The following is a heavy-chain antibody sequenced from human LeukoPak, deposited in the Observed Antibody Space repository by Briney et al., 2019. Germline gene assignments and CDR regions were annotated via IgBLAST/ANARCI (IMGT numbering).Heavy chain of an antibody. V-gene: IGHV3-23*01. D-gene: IGHD6-13*01. J-gene: IGHJ2*01. CDR2: ISNSYNT. Sequence: PGGSLRLSCSASGFTFNNYAMSWVGQAPGKGLECVSTISNSYNTYYADSVKGRFTISSDNSKNMLYLQMDSLRADDTAIYYCAKRAGQQLTYWYIDLWGRGTLVSVSP. CDR1: GFTFNNYA. CDR3: AKRAGQQLTYWYIDL.